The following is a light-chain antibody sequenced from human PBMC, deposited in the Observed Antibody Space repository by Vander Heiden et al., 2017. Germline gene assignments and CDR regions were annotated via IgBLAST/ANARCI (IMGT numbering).Light chain of an antibody. CDR2: GAS. J-gene: IGKJ3*01. Sequence: EIVLTQSPGTLSLSPGERAALSCRASQSVLNNCLAWYQRKPGQAPRLLIYGASSRATGIADRFSGSGSGTDFTLTISGLEPQDFAVYYCQQYGRSPFTFGPGTKVDIK. V-gene: IGKV3-20*01. CDR3: QQYGRSPFT. CDR1: QSVLNNC.